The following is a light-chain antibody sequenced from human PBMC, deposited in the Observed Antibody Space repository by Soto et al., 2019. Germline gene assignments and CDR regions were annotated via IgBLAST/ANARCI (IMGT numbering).Light chain of an antibody. CDR1: SSNIGAGYD. CDR3: QSYDSRLSAVL. V-gene: IGLV1-40*01. Sequence: QSVLTQPPSVSGAPGQRVTISCTGSSSNIGAGYDVHWYQQLPGTAAKLLIYANINRPSGIPDRFSGSKSGASASLAITGLQAEDEADYYCQSYDSRLSAVLFGGGTKLTVL. CDR2: ANI. J-gene: IGLJ2*01.